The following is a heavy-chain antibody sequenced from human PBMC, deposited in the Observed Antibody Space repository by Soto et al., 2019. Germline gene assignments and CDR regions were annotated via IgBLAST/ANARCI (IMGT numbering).Heavy chain of an antibody. J-gene: IGHJ4*02. CDR3: ARTMGYCSGGSCYEAGGSDY. CDR2: ISYDGSNK. V-gene: IGHV3-30-3*01. D-gene: IGHD2-15*01. CDR1: GFTFSSYA. Sequence: VQLVESGGGVVQPGRSLRLSCAASGFTFSSYAMHWVRQAPGKGLEWVAVISYDGSNKYYADSVKGRFTISRDNSKNTLYLQMNSLRAEDTAVYYCARTMGYCSGGSCYEAGGSDYWGQGTLVTVSS.